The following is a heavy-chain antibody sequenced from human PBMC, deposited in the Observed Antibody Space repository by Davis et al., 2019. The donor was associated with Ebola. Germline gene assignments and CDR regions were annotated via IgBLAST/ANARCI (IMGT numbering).Heavy chain of an antibody. Sequence: PGGSLRLSCTASGFTFNYYWMNWVRKAPGKGLEWVANVRQDETEKHYADSVKGRFTISRDNAKNSLYLQMNSLRAEDTALYYCAKDIGDDLWSGVFDYWGQGTLVTVSS. CDR3: AKDIGDDLWSGVFDY. V-gene: IGHV3-7*01. J-gene: IGHJ4*02. CDR2: VRQDETEK. CDR1: GFTFNYYW. D-gene: IGHD3-3*01.